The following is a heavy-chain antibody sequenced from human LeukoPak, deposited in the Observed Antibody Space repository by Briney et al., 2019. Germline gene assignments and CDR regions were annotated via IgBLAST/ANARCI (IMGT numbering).Heavy chain of an antibody. Sequence: ASVKVSCKASGYTFISYGISWVRQAPGQGLEWMGWISAYNGNTNYAQKLQGRVTMTTDTSTSTAYMELRSLRSDDTDVYYCARERRITMVVVAQRGMDVWGQGTTVTVSS. CDR1: GYTFISYG. V-gene: IGHV1-18*01. J-gene: IGHJ6*02. CDR2: ISAYNGNT. D-gene: IGHD3-22*01. CDR3: ARERRITMVVVAQRGMDV.